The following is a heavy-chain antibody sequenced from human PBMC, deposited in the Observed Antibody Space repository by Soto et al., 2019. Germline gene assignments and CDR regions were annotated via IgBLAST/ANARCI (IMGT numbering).Heavy chain of an antibody. CDR1: GFTSSSYV. D-gene: IGHD2-2*01. J-gene: IGHJ4*02. V-gene: IGHV3-23*01. CDR3: AKDARYCSSANCYFDY. Sequence: GGSLRLSCAASGFTSSSYVMSWVRQAPGKGLEWVPAITGSGDSTYYAGSVQGRFTISRDHSKNTLYLQMNSLRAEDTAVYYCAKDARYCSSANCYFDYWGQGTLVTVSS. CDR2: ITGSGDST.